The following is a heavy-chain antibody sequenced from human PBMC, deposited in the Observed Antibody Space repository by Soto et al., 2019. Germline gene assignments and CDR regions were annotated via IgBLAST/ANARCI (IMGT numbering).Heavy chain of an antibody. J-gene: IGHJ3*02. Sequence: GGSLRLSCAASGFTFSSYAMHWVRQAPGKGLEWVAVISYDGSNKYYADSVKGRFTISRDNSKNTLYLQMNSLRAEDTAVYYCARDYYDSSGYQSYAFDIWGQGTMVTVSS. CDR2: ISYDGSNK. D-gene: IGHD3-22*01. CDR3: ARDYYDSSGYQSYAFDI. CDR1: GFTFSSYA. V-gene: IGHV3-30*01.